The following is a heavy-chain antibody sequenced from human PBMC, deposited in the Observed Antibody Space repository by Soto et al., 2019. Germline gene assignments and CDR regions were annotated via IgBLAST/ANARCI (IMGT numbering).Heavy chain of an antibody. D-gene: IGHD6-19*01. Sequence: QVQLVESGGGVVQPGRSLRLSCAASGFTFSSYGMHWVRQAPGKGLEWVAVISYDGSNKYYADSVKGRFTISRDNSKNTLYLQMNSLRAEDTAVYYCAKVGGHLAGPQNDYWGQGTLVTVSS. V-gene: IGHV3-30*18. CDR1: GFTFSSYG. J-gene: IGHJ4*02. CDR2: ISYDGSNK. CDR3: AKVGGHLAGPQNDY.